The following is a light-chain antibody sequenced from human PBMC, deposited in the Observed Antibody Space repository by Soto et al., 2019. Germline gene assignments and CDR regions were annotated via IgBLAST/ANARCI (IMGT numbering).Light chain of an antibody. CDR1: SSDVGGYNY. J-gene: IGLJ2*01. CDR2: DVR. CDR3: SSYATSSVVV. V-gene: IGLV2-14*03. Sequence: QSALTQPASVSGSPGQSITISCTGTSSDVGGYNYVSWYQHHPGKAPKLMIYDVRIRPSGVSNRFAGSKSGNTASLTISGLQAEDEADYYCSSYATSSVVVFGRGTKLTVL.